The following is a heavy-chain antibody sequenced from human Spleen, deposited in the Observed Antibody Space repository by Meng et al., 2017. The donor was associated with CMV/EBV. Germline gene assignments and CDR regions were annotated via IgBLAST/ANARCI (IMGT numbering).Heavy chain of an antibody. V-gene: IGHV3-74*01. J-gene: IGHJ4*02. CDR2: INSDGSST. Sequence: CAVSGFTFGSYCMHWVRQAPGKGLVWVSRINSDGSSTGYADSVKGRFTISRDNAKNTLYLQMNSLRAEDTAVYYCASSMVPTGDFDYWGQGTLVTVSS. CDR1: GFTFGSYC. D-gene: IGHD7-27*01. CDR3: ASSMVPTGDFDY.